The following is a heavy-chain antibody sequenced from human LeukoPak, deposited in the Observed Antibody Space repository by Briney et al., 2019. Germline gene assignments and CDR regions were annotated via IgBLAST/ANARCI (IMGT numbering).Heavy chain of an antibody. CDR2: INPNSGGT. D-gene: IGHD3-10*01. CDR1: GYTFTGYY. Sequence: AASVKVSCKASGYTFTGYYIHWVRQAPGQGLEWMGWINPNSGGTNYAQKFQGRVTMTRDKSIRTAYMELSRLTSDDTAVYYCARNIWFGESADAFDIWGQGTMVTVSS. CDR3: ARNIWFGESADAFDI. J-gene: IGHJ3*02. V-gene: IGHV1-2*02.